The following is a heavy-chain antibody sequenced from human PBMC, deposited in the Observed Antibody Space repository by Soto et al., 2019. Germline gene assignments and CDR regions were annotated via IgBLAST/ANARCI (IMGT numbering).Heavy chain of an antibody. Sequence: SETLSLTCAVYGGSFSGYYWSWIRQPPGKGLEWIGEINHSGSTNYNLSLKSRVTISVDTSKNQFSLKLSSVTAADTAVYYCARGGYGDPDYYYYGMDVWGQGTTVTVSS. CDR1: GGSFSGYY. CDR2: INHSGST. D-gene: IGHD4-17*01. V-gene: IGHV4-34*01. CDR3: ARGGYGDPDYYYYGMDV. J-gene: IGHJ6*02.